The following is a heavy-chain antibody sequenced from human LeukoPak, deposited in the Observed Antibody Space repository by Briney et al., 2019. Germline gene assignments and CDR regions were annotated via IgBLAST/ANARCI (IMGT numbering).Heavy chain of an antibody. CDR3: ASLGEQWLEGLNAFDI. Sequence: VASVTVSCTASGYTFTIYGISWVRQAPGQGGEWMGWISAYNGNTNYAQKLQGRVTMTTDTSTSTAYMELRSLRSDDTAVYYCASLGEQWLEGLNAFDIWGQGTMVTVSS. D-gene: IGHD6-19*01. V-gene: IGHV1-18*01. CDR2: ISAYNGNT. CDR1: GYTFTIYG. J-gene: IGHJ3*02.